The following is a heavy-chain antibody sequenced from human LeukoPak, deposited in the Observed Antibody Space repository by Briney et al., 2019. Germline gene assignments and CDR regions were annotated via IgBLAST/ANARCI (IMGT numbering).Heavy chain of an antibody. Sequence: SFTSYWIGWIRQPPGKGLEWIGSIHYSGSTNYNPSLKSRVTISVDTSKNQFSLKLSSVTAADTAVYYCARGYCSGGSCYSYYYYNYMDVWGKGTTVTVSS. J-gene: IGHJ6*03. CDR3: ARGYCSGGSCYSYYYYNYMDV. CDR1: SFTSYW. V-gene: IGHV4-39*07. D-gene: IGHD2-15*01. CDR2: IHYSGST.